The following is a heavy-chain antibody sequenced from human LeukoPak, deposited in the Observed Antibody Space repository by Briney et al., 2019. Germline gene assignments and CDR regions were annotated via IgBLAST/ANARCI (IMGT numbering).Heavy chain of an antibody. V-gene: IGHV4-59*01. CDR2: IYYSGST. CDR1: GGCISSYY. Sequence: SETLSLTCTVSGGCISSYYWSWIRQPPGKGLEWIGYIYYSGSTNYNPSLKSRVTISVDTSKNQFSLKLSSVTAADTAVYYCARVVRLISSWYGRYYYYGMDVWGQGTTVTVSS. CDR3: ARVVRLISSWYGRYYYYGMDV. J-gene: IGHJ6*02. D-gene: IGHD6-13*01.